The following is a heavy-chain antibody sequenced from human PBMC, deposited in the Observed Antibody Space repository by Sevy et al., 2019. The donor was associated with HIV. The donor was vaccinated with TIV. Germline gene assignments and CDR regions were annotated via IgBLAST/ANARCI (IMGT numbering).Heavy chain of an antibody. Sequence: GGSLRLSCAASGFTFSSYSMNWVRQAPGQGLEWVSSISSSSSYIYYADSVKGRFTISRDNAKNSLYLQMNSLRAEDTAVYYCARDLYSGSFRGFGYWGQGTLVTVSS. CDR2: ISSSSSYI. CDR1: GFTFSSYS. CDR3: ARDLYSGSFRGFGY. V-gene: IGHV3-21*01. D-gene: IGHD3-16*01. J-gene: IGHJ4*02.